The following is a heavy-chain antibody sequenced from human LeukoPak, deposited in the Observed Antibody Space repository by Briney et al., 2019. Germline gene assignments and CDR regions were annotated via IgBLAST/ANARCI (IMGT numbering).Heavy chain of an antibody. Sequence: PSETLSLTCTVSGGSISSYYWSWIRQPPGKGLEWIGYIYYSGSTNYNPSLKSRVTISVDTSKNQFSLKLSSVTAADTAVYYCARAPAVAGFPYYYYYYMDVWGKGTTVTISS. D-gene: IGHD6-19*01. CDR1: GGSISSYY. CDR2: IYYSGST. CDR3: ARAPAVAGFPYYYYYYMDV. J-gene: IGHJ6*03. V-gene: IGHV4-59*01.